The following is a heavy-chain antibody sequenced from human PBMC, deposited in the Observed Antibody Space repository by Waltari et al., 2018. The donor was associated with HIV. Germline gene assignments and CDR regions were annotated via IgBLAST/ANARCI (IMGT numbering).Heavy chain of an antibody. CDR1: GFTFSSYS. CDR2: IWHEANNQ. CDR3: ARDSPAFSRGTEELDY. V-gene: IGHV3-33*01. J-gene: IGHJ4*02. D-gene: IGHD2-2*01. Sequence: QVQLVESGGGVVQPGKSLRLSCAASGFTFSSYSMHWVRQAPGRELRWVEGIWHEANNQYYADSVQGRFTISRDNSKNTLYLQMNSLRAEDTALYYCARDSPAFSRGTEELDYWGQGTLVTVSS.